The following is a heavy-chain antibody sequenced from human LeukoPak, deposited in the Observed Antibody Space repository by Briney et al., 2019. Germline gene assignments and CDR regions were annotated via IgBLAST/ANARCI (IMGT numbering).Heavy chain of an antibody. CDR1: GYTFTSYD. V-gene: IGHV1-8*01. CDR2: MNPNSGNT. CDR3: ARADVYRAFDI. Sequence: ASVEVSCKASGYTFTSYDINWERQATGQGLEWMGWMNPNSGNTGYAQKFQGRVTMTRNTSISTAYMELSSLRSEDTAVYYCARADVYRAFDIWGQGTMVTVSS. J-gene: IGHJ3*02. D-gene: IGHD1-20*01.